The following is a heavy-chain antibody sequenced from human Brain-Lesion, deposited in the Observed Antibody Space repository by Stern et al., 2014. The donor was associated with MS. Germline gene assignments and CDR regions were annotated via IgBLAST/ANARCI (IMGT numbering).Heavy chain of an antibody. CDR1: GGSISSGSDY. V-gene: IGHV4-61*02. J-gene: IGHJ4*02. D-gene: IGHD5-18*01. CDR2: IHASGSA. CDR3: ASGYRIFDY. Sequence: QLQLQESGPGLVKPSQTLSLTCTVSGGSISSGSDYWSWIRQPVGKGLEWIGRIHASGSAFYTPSLKSRVTISTDTSMNQFSLKLNSATAADTAIYYCASGYRIFDYWGQGILVTVSS.